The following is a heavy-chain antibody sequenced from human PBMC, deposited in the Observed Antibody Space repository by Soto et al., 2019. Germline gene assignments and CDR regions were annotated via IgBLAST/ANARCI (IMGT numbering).Heavy chain of an antibody. D-gene: IGHD6-19*01. V-gene: IGHV4-39*01. CDR2: IYYSGST. CDR3: ASNNGYSSGWSGGHHGMDV. J-gene: IGHJ6*02. Sequence: XATLSLAFTVSGGSISSSSYYWGWIRQPPGKGLEWIGSIYYSGSTYYNPSLKSRVTISVDTSKNQFSLKLSSVTAADTAVYYCASNNGYSSGWSGGHHGMDVWGQGTTVTVSS. CDR1: GGSISSSSYY.